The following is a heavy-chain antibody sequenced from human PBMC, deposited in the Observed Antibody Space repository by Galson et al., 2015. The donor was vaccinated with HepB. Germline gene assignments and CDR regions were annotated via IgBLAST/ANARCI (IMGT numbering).Heavy chain of an antibody. CDR2: IRSKANSYAT. Sequence: SLRLSCAASGFTFSGSAMHWVRQASGKGLEWVGRIRSKANSYATAYAASVKGRFTISRDDSKNTAYLQMNSLKTEDTAVYYCTRRIDSSGSVDYWGQGTLVTVSS. D-gene: IGHD3-22*01. CDR3: TRRIDSSGSVDY. CDR1: GFTFSGSA. V-gene: IGHV3-73*01. J-gene: IGHJ4*02.